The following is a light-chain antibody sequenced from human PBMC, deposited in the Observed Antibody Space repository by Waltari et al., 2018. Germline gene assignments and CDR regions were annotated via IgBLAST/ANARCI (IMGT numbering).Light chain of an antibody. J-gene: IGKJ1*01. V-gene: IGKV3-20*01. CDR3: QQYGNSRT. Sequence: EIVLTQSPGTLSLSPGERATLSCRASQTVSSSYLAWYQQKFGQAPGLLIYGTSSRATGIPDRFSGSGSGTDFSLTISRLEPEDFAVYYCQQYGNSRTFGQGTKVEIK. CDR1: QTVSSSY. CDR2: GTS.